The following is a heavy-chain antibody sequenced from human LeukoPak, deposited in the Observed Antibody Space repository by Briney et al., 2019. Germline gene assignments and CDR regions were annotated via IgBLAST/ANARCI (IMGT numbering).Heavy chain of an antibody. J-gene: IGHJ5*02. D-gene: IGHD3-10*01. CDR3: AKGAYYGSGSYPPGWFDP. V-gene: IGHV3-23*01. CDR1: GFTFSSYA. CDR2: ISGNGGNT. Sequence: GGSLRLSCAASGFTFSSYAMSWVRQALGKGLEWVSAISGNGGNTYYADSVKGRFTISRDNSKNTLYLQVNSLRAEDTAVYYCAKGAYYGSGSYPPGWFDPWGQGTLVTVSS.